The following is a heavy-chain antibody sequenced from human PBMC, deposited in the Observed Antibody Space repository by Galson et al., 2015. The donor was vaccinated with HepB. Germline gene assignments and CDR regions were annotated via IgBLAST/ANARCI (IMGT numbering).Heavy chain of an antibody. J-gene: IGHJ4*02. Sequence: SLRLSCAASGFTFSSYGMHWVRQAPGKGLEWVSFIRFDRSNKYYADSVKGRFIISRDNSKNTLYLQMNSLRAEDTAVYYCAKDRIEMATITGIFFDYWGQGTLVTVSS. D-gene: IGHD5-24*01. CDR3: AKDRIEMATITGIFFDY. CDR1: GFTFSSYG. V-gene: IGHV3-30*02. CDR2: IRFDRSNK.